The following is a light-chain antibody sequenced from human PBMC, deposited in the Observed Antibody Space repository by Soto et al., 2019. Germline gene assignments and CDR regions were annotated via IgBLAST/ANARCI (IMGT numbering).Light chain of an antibody. J-gene: IGKJ1*01. CDR2: GAS. V-gene: IGKV3-15*01. CDR1: LGISIN. Sequence: MTQSVATLSLTPGESVTLSCRASLGISINLAWYQQSPGQAPRLLIYGASTRATGVPARFSGSGSGTDFTLTISSLQSEDLAVYHCQQYNKWPQTFGQGSKVDI. CDR3: QQYNKWPQT.